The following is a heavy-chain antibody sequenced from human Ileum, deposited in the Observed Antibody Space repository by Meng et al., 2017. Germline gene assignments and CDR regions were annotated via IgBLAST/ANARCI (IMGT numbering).Heavy chain of an antibody. CDR3: ARGGHDSSGYYSFDY. D-gene: IGHD3-22*01. Sequence: VQLQQWGAGLLKPSETLSLTCAVYGGSFSGYYWSWIRQPPGKGLEWIGEINHSGSTNYNPSLKSRVTISVDTSKNQFSLKLSSVTAADTAVYYCARGGHDSSGYYSFDYWGQGTLVTVFS. J-gene: IGHJ4*02. CDR1: GGSFSGYY. V-gene: IGHV4-34*01. CDR2: INHSGST.